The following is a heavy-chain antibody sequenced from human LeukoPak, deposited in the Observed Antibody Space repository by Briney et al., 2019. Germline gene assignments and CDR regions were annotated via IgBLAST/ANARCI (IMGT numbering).Heavy chain of an antibody. CDR3: ARVETVTGIFLWY. D-gene: IGHD1-1*01. Sequence: GGSLRLSCAASGFAGSTSYMTWVRQAPGKGLEWVSAIYFNGGSYYAGSVTGRFSISRDSSKDTVYLEMNSLRAEDTAVYHCARVETVTGIFLWYWGQGTLVTVSS. CDR1: GFAGSTSY. V-gene: IGHV3-66*01. CDR2: IYFNGGS. J-gene: IGHJ4*02.